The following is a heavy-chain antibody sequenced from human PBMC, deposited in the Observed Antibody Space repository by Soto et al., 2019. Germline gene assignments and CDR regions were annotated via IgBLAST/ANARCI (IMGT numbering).Heavy chain of an antibody. CDR2: ISYDGSNK. D-gene: IGHD7-27*01. CDR1: GFTFSSYG. CDR3: AKVTNWVARSASDYFDY. J-gene: IGHJ4*02. V-gene: IGHV3-30*18. Sequence: GGSLRLSCAASGFTFSSYGMHWVRQAPGKGLEWVAVISYDGSNKYYADSVKGRFTISRDNSKNTLYLQMNSLRAEDTAVYYCAKVTNWVARSASDYFDYWGQGTQVTVSS.